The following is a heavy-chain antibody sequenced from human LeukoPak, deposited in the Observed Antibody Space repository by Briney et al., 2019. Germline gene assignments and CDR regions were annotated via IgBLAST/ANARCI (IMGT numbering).Heavy chain of an antibody. CDR1: GGSISSYY. Sequence: SETLSLTCAVSGGSISSYYWSWIRQPPGKGLEWIGYIYYRGSTNYNPSLKSRVTMSVDTSKNQFSLKLSSVTAADTAVYYCARDKLAVAGTINDAFDIWGQGTMVTVSS. D-gene: IGHD6-19*01. V-gene: IGHV4-59*12. CDR2: IYYRGST. CDR3: ARDKLAVAGTINDAFDI. J-gene: IGHJ3*02.